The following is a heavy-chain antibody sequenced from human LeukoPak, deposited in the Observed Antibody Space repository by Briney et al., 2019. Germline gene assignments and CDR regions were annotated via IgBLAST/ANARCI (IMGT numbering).Heavy chain of an antibody. CDR1: GFTFSSQT. D-gene: IGHD2-2*01. Sequence: GGSLKLSCTASGFTFSSQTMNWVRQAPGKGLEWVSYISSTSSVIYYADSVKGRFTISRDNAKSSLYLQMNSLRAEDTAVYYCARNLPAADYWGQGTLVTVSS. J-gene: IGHJ4*02. CDR3: ARNLPAADY. V-gene: IGHV3-48*04. CDR2: ISSTSSVI.